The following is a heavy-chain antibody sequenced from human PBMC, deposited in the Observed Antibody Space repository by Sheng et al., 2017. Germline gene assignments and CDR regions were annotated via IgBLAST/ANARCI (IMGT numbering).Heavy chain of an antibody. CDR1: GFIFNKYA. D-gene: IGHD2-15*01. CDR3: AKDAGTWHGDY. J-gene: IGHJ4*02. V-gene: IGHV3-30*01. Sequence: QVQLVQSGGGVVQPGRSLRLSCAASGFIFNKYALHWVSQAPGKGLEWVTMISYDGTKQFYADSVKGRFTVSRDNSKNTLYLQMNSLRVEDTSVYYCAKDAGTWHGDYWGQGALVTVSS. CDR2: ISYDGTKQ.